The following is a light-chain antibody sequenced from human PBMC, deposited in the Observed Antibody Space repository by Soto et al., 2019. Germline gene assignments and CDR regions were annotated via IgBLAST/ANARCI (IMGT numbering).Light chain of an antibody. CDR3: QQYSSSLFT. Sequence: EVVMTQSPATLSVSPGETSTLSFRASQSVGSNLVWSQQKPGQSPRLLIYDASHRATGVPARFSGSGSGTDFTLTISRLEPEDFALYYCQQYSSSLFTFGPGTKVDI. CDR2: DAS. J-gene: IGKJ3*01. V-gene: IGKV3-20*01. CDR1: QSVGSN.